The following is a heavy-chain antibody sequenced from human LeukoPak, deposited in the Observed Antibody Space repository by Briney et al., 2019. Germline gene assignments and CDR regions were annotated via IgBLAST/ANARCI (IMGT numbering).Heavy chain of an antibody. J-gene: IGHJ1*01. Sequence: GGSLRLSCAASGFTINNYALTWVRQAPGRGLEWVSSISGGSTYYAESVKGRFSISRDNYKNTVYLQMSSLRAEDTAVYYCGRDPNGNYVGAFEFQRWGQGTLVTVSS. CDR2: ISGGST. CDR1: GFTINNYA. V-gene: IGHV3-23*01. CDR3: GRDPNGNYVGAFEFQR. D-gene: IGHD4-17*01.